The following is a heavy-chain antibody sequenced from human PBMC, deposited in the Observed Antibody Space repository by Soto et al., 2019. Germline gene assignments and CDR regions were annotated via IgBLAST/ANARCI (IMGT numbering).Heavy chain of an antibody. V-gene: IGHV4-39*02. J-gene: IGHJ5*02. Sequence: QLQLQESGPGQVKPSETLSLTCTVSGGSISSSTNYWDWIRQSPGKGLEWIGNIYSSGSTYYNPSLKSRVTISVDTSKNHFSLNLSSVTAADTAVYYCARGARGSGNYKTWFDPWGHGTLVTVSS. CDR3: ARGARGSGNYKTWFDP. D-gene: IGHD3-10*01. CDR1: GGSISSSTNY. CDR2: IYSSGST.